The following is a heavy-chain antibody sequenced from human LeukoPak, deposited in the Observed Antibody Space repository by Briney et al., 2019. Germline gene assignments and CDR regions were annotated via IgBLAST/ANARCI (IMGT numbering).Heavy chain of an antibody. Sequence: SETLSLTCTVSGDSISSGNYYWSWLRQPAGKGLEWIGHIYTSGSTNYNPSLKSRVTISVDTSKNQFSLKLSSVTAADTAVYYCAREGRFGEGVDYWGQGTLVTVSS. D-gene: IGHD3-10*01. CDR3: AREGRFGEGVDY. J-gene: IGHJ4*02. CDR1: GDSISSGNYY. CDR2: IYTSGST. V-gene: IGHV4-61*09.